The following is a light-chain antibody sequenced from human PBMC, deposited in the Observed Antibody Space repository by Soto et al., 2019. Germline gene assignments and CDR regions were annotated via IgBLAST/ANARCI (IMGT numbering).Light chain of an antibody. J-gene: IGLJ3*02. CDR1: SSNIGAGYD. CDR2: GNS. V-gene: IGLV1-40*01. CDR3: QSYDSSLSGWV. Sequence: QSVLTQPPSVSGAPGQRVTISCTESSSNIGAGYDVHWYQQLPVTAPKLLIYGNSNRPSGVPDRFSGSKSGTSASLAIAGLQAEDEADYYCQSYDSSLSGWVFCGGTKLTVL.